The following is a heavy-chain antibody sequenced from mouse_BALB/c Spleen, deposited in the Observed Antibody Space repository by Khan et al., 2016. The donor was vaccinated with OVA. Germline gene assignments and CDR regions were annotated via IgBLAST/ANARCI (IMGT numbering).Heavy chain of an antibody. Sequence: DLVKPGASVKLSCKASGYTFTSYWINWIKQRPGQGLEWIGRIAPGSGSTSYNEMFKGTATLTVLTSSTTAYIQLSSLSSEDSAVYFCARSNYYGSSLYAMDCWGQGPSVTVSS. D-gene: IGHD1-1*01. CDR3: ARSNYYGSSLYAMDC. V-gene: IGHV1S41*01. CDR1: GYTFTSYW. J-gene: IGHJ4*01. CDR2: IAPGSGST.